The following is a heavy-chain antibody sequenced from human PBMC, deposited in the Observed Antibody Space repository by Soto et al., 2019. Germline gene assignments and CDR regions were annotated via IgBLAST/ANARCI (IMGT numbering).Heavy chain of an antibody. CDR2: IYYSGST. Sequence: PSETLSLTCTVSGDSVSRGHYYWTWIRQPPGKGLEWIGYIYYSGSTNYNPSLKSRVTISVDTSKNQFSLKLSSVTAADTAVYYCASTTQVLRRGAFDIWGQGTMVTVSS. J-gene: IGHJ3*02. CDR1: GDSVSRGHYY. D-gene: IGHD2-15*01. CDR3: ASTTQVLRRGAFDI. V-gene: IGHV4-61*01.